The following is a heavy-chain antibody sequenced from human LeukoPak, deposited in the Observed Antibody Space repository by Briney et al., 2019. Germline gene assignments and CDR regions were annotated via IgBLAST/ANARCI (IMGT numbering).Heavy chain of an antibody. CDR2: ITHSGSTI. CDR3: ARVGGKWEFDY. V-gene: IGHV3-11*01. D-gene: IGHD1-26*01. CDR1: RFTFSDYY. Sequence: PGGSLRLSCAASRFTFSDYYMSWIRQAPGKGLEWVSSITHSGSTIYYADSVKGRFTISRDNAKNSLYLQMNSLRAEDTAVYYCARVGGKWEFDYWGQGTLVTVSS. J-gene: IGHJ4*02.